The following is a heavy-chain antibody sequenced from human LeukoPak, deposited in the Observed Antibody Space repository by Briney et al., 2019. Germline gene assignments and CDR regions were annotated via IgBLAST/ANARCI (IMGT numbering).Heavy chain of an antibody. CDR3: ARDRGDYYDSSGYYPRFDP. CDR2: IYTSGST. J-gene: IGHJ5*02. V-gene: IGHV4-4*07. CDR1: GGSISSYY. D-gene: IGHD3-22*01. Sequence: SETLSLTCTVSGGSISSYYWSWIRQPAGKGLEWIGRIYTSGSTNYIPSLKSRVTMSVDTSKNQFSLKLSSVTAADTAVYYCARDRGDYYDSSGYYPRFDPWGQGTLVTVSS.